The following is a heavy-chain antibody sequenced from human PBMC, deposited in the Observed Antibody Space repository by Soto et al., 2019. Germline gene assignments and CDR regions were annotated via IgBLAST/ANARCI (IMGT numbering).Heavy chain of an antibody. CDR2: INHSGST. J-gene: IGHJ5*02. CDR3: ARGVYGDYES. D-gene: IGHD4-17*01. Sequence: PSETLSLTCAVYGGSFSGYYWSWIRQPPGKGLEWIGEINHSGSTNYNPSLKSRVTISVDTSKNQFSLKLSSVTAADTAVYYCARGVYGDYESWGQGTLVTVSS. V-gene: IGHV4-34*01. CDR1: GGSFSGYY.